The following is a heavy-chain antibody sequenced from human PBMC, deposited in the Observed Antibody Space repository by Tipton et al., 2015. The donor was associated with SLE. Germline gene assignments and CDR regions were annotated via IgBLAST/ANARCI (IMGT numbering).Heavy chain of an antibody. V-gene: IGHV4-59*08. J-gene: IGHJ4*02. CDR2: IYSSGST. CDR1: GGSIRSYY. D-gene: IGHD3-3*01. CDR3: ARARVELTWSGNPFDH. Sequence: TLSLTCTVSGGSIRSYYWSWIRQPPGKGLEWIGYIYSSGSTNYNPSLKSRVTISIDVSKNQFSLKLPSVTAADTAVYYCARARVELTWSGNPFDHWGQGALVTVSS.